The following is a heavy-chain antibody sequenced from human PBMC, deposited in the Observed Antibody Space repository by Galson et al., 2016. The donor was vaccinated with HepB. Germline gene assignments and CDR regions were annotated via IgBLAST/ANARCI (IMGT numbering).Heavy chain of an antibody. CDR1: GFTFSSYG. CDR2: VSFDGRQK. V-gene: IGHV3-30*18. D-gene: IGHD3-3*01. J-gene: IGHJ6*02. CDR3: AKGLYNDFWSGFPPYYDYVMDV. Sequence: SLRLSCAASGFTFSSYGMHWVRQAPGQGLEWVAVVSFDGRQKYYPDSVKGRFAISRDNSKNTLFLHVSSLSSEDTAVYYCAKGLYNDFWSGFPPYYDYVMDVWGQGTTVTVSS.